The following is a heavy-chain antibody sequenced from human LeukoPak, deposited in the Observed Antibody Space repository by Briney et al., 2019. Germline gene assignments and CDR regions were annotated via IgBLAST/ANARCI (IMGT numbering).Heavy chain of an antibody. CDR2: ISNDESKK. CDR1: GFTFRAFG. V-gene: IGHV3-30*18. J-gene: IGHJ4*02. Sequence: GGSLRLSCAASGFTFRAFGMHWLRQAPGKGLEWVAVISNDESKKYYADSVKGRFTISRDNSKNSLYLQMSSLRTEDTAVYYCAKVFAGGIDYWGQGTLVTVPS. CDR3: AKVFAGGIDY. D-gene: IGHD3-10*02.